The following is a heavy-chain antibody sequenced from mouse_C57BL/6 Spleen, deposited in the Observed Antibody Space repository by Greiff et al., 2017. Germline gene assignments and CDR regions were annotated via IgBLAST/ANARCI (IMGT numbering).Heavy chain of an antibody. D-gene: IGHD1-1*01. Sequence: EVKLMESGGGLVQPGGSLKLSCAASGFTFSDYGMAWVRQAPRKGPEWVAFISNLAYSIYYADTVTGRFTISRENAKNTLYLEMSSLRSEDTAMYYCARGGITTVVATDYAMDYWGQGTSVTVSS. CDR1: GFTFSDYG. J-gene: IGHJ4*01. CDR2: ISNLAYSI. CDR3: ARGGITTVVATDYAMDY. V-gene: IGHV5-15*01.